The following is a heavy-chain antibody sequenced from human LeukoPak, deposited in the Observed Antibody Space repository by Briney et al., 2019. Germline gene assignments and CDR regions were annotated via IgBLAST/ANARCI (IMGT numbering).Heavy chain of an antibody. J-gene: IGHJ5*02. CDR3: ARDVGSSWSEGNWFDP. CDR2: ISSSGSTI. V-gene: IGHV3-11*01. CDR1: GFTFSDYY. Sequence: GGSLRLSCAASGFTFSDYYMSWIRQAPGKGLEWVSYISSSGSTIYYADSVKGRFTISRDNAKNSLYLQMNSLRAEDTAVYYCARDVGSSWSEGNWFDPWGQGTWSPSPQ. D-gene: IGHD6-13*01.